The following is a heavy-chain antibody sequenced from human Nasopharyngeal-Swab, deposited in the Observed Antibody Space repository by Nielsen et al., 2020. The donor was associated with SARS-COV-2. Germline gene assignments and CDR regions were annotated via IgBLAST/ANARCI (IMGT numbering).Heavy chain of an antibody. J-gene: IGHJ4*02. CDR3: ARVWSSSWYYFDH. CDR1: GFTFSSYS. V-gene: IGHV3-48*04. Sequence: GESLKISCAASGFTFSSYSMNWVRQAPGKGLEWVSYISSSSSTIYYADSVKGRFTISRDNAKNTLYLQMNRLRAEDTAVYYCARVWSSSWYYFDHWGQGTLVTVSS. D-gene: IGHD6-13*01. CDR2: ISSSSSTI.